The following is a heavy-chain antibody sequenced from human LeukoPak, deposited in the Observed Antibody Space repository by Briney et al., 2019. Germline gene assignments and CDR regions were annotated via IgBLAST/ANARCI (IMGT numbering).Heavy chain of an antibody. CDR3: ARENRKVTIFGVAKNWFDP. CDR1: GGSISSYY. V-gene: IGHV4-4*07. D-gene: IGHD3-3*01. CDR2: IYTSGST. J-gene: IGHJ5*02. Sequence: SETLSLTCTVSGGSISSYYWSWIRQPAGKGLEWVGRIYTSGSTKYNPSLKSRVTMSVDTSKNQFSLKLSSVTAADTAVYYCARENRKVTIFGVAKNWFDPWGQGTLVTVSS.